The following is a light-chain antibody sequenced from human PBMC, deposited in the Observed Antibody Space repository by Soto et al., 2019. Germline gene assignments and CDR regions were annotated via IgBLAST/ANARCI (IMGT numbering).Light chain of an antibody. V-gene: IGLV2-14*01. CDR2: DVY. J-gene: IGLJ3*02. CDR1: SSDVGGYNY. CDR3: SSDTSTSTWV. Sequence: QSVLTQPASVSGSPGQSITISCTGTSSDVGGYNYVSWFQHYPGKAPRLIIYDVYNRASGVSTRFSGSKSGNTASLTISGLQAEDEADYYCSSDTSTSTWVFGGGTKVTVL.